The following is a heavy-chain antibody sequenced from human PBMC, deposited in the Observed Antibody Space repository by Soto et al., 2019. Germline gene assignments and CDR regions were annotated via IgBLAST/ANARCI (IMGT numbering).Heavy chain of an antibody. J-gene: IGHJ3*02. D-gene: IGHD6-19*01. CDR2: INPSGGST. CDR1: GYTFTSYY. V-gene: IGHV1-46*01. CDR3: AIDKARYSSGSSDAFDI. Sequence: GASVKVSCKASGYTFTSYYLHGARQAPGQGLEWMGIINPSGGSTSYAQKFQGRVTMTRDTSTSTVYMELSSLRSEDTAVYYCAIDKARYSSGSSDAFDIWGQGTMVTVSS.